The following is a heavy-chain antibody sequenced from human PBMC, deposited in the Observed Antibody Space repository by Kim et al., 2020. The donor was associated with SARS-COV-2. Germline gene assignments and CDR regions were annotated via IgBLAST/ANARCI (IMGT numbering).Heavy chain of an antibody. D-gene: IGHD1-26*01. V-gene: IGHV1-18*01. Sequence: YARKFQDRVTMTTDTSTSTAYMELRSLRSDDTAVYYCARDANSGRTTSDYWGQGTLVTVSS. CDR3: ARDANSGRTTSDY. J-gene: IGHJ4*02.